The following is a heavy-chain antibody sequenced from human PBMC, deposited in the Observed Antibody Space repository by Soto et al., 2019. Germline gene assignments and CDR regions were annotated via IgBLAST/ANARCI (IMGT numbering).Heavy chain of an antibody. CDR2: ISYDGSNK. V-gene: IGHV3-30-3*01. CDR1: GFTFSSYA. CDR3: ARSFGELTLYYYYGMDV. J-gene: IGHJ6*02. D-gene: IGHD3-10*01. Sequence: GGSLRLCCAASGFTFSSYAMHWVRQAPGKGLEWVAVISYDGSNKYYADSVKGRFTISRDNSKNTLYLQMNSLRAEDTAVYYCARSFGELTLYYYYGMDVWGQGTTVTVSS.